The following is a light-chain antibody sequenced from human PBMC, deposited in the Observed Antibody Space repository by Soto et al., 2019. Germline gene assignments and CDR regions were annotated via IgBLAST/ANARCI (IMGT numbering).Light chain of an antibody. CDR3: NSFRVSHLYV. CDR2: EVN. J-gene: IGLJ1*01. CDR1: SSDIGSYNR. V-gene: IGLV2-18*02. Sequence: QSALAQPASVSGSPGQSITISCTGTSSDIGSYNRVSWYQQPPGTAPKLIIYEVNNRPSGVPDRFSGSKSGNTASLTISGLQAEDEADYYCNSFRVSHLYVFGTGTKVTVL.